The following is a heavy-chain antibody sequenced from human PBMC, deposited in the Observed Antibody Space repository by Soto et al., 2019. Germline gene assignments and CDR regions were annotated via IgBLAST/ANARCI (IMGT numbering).Heavy chain of an antibody. Sequence: ASVKVSCKASGHTFTNNDINWVRHAHGQGLEWIGWMNTTTNTTDSAEVFEGRVSLTWDTSISTAYMQLNSLKIDDTAVYYCAREVVETSSLWLDPWGQGTLVTVSS. CDR3: AREVVETSSLWLDP. J-gene: IGHJ5*02. CDR2: MNTTTNTT. CDR1: GHTFTNND. V-gene: IGHV1-8*01. D-gene: IGHD6-6*01.